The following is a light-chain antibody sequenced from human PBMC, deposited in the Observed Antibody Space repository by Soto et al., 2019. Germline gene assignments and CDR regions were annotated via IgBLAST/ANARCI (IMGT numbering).Light chain of an antibody. Sequence: DIQMTQSPSSLSASVGDRVTITCQASQDISNYLNWYQQKPGKAPKLLIYDASNLETGVPSRFSRSESGTDFTFTISRLQPEDIATYYCQQYDNLPFTFGGGTKVEIK. CDR3: QQYDNLPFT. CDR2: DAS. CDR1: QDISNY. J-gene: IGKJ4*01. V-gene: IGKV1-33*01.